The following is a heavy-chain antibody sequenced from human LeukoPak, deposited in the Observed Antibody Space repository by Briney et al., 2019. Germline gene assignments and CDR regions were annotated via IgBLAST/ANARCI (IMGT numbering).Heavy chain of an antibody. D-gene: IGHD1-26*01. CDR3: ARPPLSGSYYPQYYFDY. CDR2: IYYSGST. CDR1: GGSISSSSYY. V-gene: IGHV4-39*01. Sequence: SEXLSLTCTVSGGSISSSSYYWGWIRQPPGKGVEWIGSIYYSGSTYYHPSLKSRVTISVDTSKNQFSLKLSSVTAADTAVYYCARPPLSGSYYPQYYFDYWGQGTLVTVSS. J-gene: IGHJ4*02.